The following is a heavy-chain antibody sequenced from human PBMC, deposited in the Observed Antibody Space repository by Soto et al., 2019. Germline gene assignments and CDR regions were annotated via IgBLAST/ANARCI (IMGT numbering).Heavy chain of an antibody. J-gene: IGHJ4*02. V-gene: IGHV3-53*01. CDR1: GFTVSSNY. CDR2: IYSGGST. D-gene: IGHD3-3*01. Sequence: GGSLRLSCAASGFTVSSNYMSWVRQAPGKGLEWVSVIYSGGSTYYADSVKGRFTISRDNSKNTLYLQMNSLRAEDTAVYYCARARGDDFWSGYYEPRSFTNWGQGTLVTVSS. CDR3: ARARGDDFWSGYYEPRSFTN.